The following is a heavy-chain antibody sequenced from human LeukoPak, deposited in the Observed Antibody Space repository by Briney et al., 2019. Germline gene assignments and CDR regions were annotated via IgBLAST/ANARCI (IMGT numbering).Heavy chain of an antibody. J-gene: IGHJ4*02. CDR1: GYSFTSYW. Sequence: GESLKISCKGSGYSFTSYWIGWVRQMPGKGLEWMGIIYPGDSDTRYSPSFQGQVTISADKSISAAYLQWSSLKASDTAMYYCARSVSPWQTDFGYWGQGTLVTVSS. CDR2: IYPGDSDT. CDR3: ARSVSPWQTDFGY. D-gene: IGHD5-12*01. V-gene: IGHV5-51*01.